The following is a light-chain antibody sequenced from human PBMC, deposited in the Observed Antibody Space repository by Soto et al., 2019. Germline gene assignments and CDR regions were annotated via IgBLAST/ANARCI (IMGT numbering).Light chain of an antibody. J-gene: IGLJ1*01. CDR2: EVT. CDR1: SGDIGSYNR. V-gene: IGLV2-14*01. CDR3: SSYTTINTRACV. Sequence: QRGLAHPASLSWSPGNSITISCTGTSGDIGSYNRVSWYQQHPGKAPKLIIYEVTDRPSGVSNRFSGSKSGNTASLTISGLQAEDEAEYYSSSYTTINTRACVLGNGTKVTVL.